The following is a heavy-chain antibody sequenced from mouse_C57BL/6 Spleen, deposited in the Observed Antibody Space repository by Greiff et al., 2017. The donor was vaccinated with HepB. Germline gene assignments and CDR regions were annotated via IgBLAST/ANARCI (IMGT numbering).Heavy chain of an antibody. J-gene: IGHJ3*01. CDR3: ASLPWFAD. CDR1: GFTFSSYT. V-gene: IGHV5-9*01. CDR2: ISGGGGNT. D-gene: IGHD5-5*01. Sequence: EVMLVESGGGLVKPGGSLKLSCAASGFTFSSYTMSWVRQTPEKRLEWVATISGGGGNTYYPDSVKGRSTISRDNAKNTLYLQMSSLGSEDTAWYYCASLPWFADWGQGTLVTVSA.